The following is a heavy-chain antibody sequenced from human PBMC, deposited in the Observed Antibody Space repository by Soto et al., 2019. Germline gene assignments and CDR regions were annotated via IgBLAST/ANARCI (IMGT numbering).Heavy chain of an antibody. CDR3: AKEPKKYCTNGVCTTFDY. Sequence: GGSLRLSCAASGFTFSSYAMSWVRQAPGKGLEWVSAISGSGGSTYYADSVEGRFTISRDNSKNTLYLQMNSLRAEDTAVYYCAKEPKKYCTNGVCTTFDYWGQGTLVTVSS. D-gene: IGHD2-8*01. CDR1: GFTFSSYA. CDR2: ISGSGGST. J-gene: IGHJ4*02. V-gene: IGHV3-23*01.